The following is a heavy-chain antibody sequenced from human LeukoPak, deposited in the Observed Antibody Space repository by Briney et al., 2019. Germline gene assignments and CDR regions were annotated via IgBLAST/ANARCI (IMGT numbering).Heavy chain of an antibody. CDR2: ISSSSSTI. Sequence: GGSLRLSCAASGFTFSSYSMNWVRQAPGKGLEWVSYISSSSSTIYYADSVKGRFTISRDNAKNSLYLQMNSLRAEDTAVYYCARDIVPIFNYGMDVWGQGTTVTVSS. J-gene: IGHJ6*02. CDR1: GFTFSSYS. CDR3: ARDIVPIFNYGMDV. D-gene: IGHD2-21*01. V-gene: IGHV3-48*04.